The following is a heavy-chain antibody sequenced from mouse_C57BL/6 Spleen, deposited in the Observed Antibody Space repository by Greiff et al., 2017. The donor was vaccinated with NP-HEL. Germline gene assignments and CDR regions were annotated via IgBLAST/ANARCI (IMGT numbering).Heavy chain of an antibody. Sequence: VQLQQPGAELVRPGTSVKLSCKASGYTFTSYWMHWVKQRPGQGLEWIGVIDPSDSYTNYNQKFKGKATLTVDTSSSTAYMQLSSLTSEDSAVYYCARWYYGSSYVLDYWGQGTTLTVSS. CDR3: ARWYYGSSYVLDY. J-gene: IGHJ2*01. V-gene: IGHV1-59*01. CDR1: GYTFTSYW. CDR2: IDPSDSYT. D-gene: IGHD1-1*01.